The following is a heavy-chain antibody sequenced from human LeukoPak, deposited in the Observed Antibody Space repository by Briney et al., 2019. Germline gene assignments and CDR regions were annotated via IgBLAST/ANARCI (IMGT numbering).Heavy chain of an antibody. CDR3: ARSPRELEHCPRFDY. V-gene: IGHV1-2*02. J-gene: IGHJ4*02. D-gene: IGHD1-1*01. CDR2: INPNSGGT. CDR1: GYTFTSYG. Sequence: GASVKVSCKASGYTFTSYGISWVRQAPGQGLEWMGWINPNSGGTNYAQKFQGRVTVTRDTSISTAYMELSRLRSDDTAVYYCARSPRELEHCPRFDYWGQGTLVTVSS.